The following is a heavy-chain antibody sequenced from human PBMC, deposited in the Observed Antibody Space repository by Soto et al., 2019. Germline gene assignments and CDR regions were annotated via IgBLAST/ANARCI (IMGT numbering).Heavy chain of an antibody. Sequence: SETLSLTCIVYGASISSRSSYWGWIRQPPGKGLEWVGTFYSGSTYNNPSLKSRVTISVDTPKNQFSLKLSSVAAEDTAIYYCATTRGMAVGGSFDHWGQGTLVTVSS. CDR1: GASISSRSSY. D-gene: IGHD6-13*01. CDR2: FYSGST. J-gene: IGHJ5*02. CDR3: ATTRGMAVGGSFDH. V-gene: IGHV4-39*01.